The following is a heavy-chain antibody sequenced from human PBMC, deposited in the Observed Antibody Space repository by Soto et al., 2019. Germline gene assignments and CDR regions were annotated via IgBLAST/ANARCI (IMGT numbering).Heavy chain of an antibody. J-gene: IGHJ4*02. D-gene: IGHD6-19*01. CDR3: AIDSTGWRAVYDC. V-gene: IGHV3-11*05. Sequence: QVQLVESGGGLVKPGGSLRLSCAASGFTFSDYYMSWIRQAPGKGLEWVSYISTGSSYTNYADSVNGRFTISRDNGKNSLYLQMNSLRAEDTAVYYCAIDSTGWRAVYDCWGQGTLVTVSS. CDR1: GFTFSDYY. CDR2: ISTGSSYT.